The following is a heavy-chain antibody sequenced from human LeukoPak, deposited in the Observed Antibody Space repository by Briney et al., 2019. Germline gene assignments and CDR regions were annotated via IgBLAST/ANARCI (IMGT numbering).Heavy chain of an antibody. CDR3: AKELMHYHDSSAYYGSDY. CDR2: ATIDERSV. J-gene: IGHJ4*02. D-gene: IGHD3-22*01. V-gene: IGHV3-30*18. Sequence: GGSLRLSCAASGFTFRNYGMHWIRQAPGKGLEWVGVATIDERSVFCADSVQGRFTIFRDNSKNTLYLHMISLRTEDTGVYYCAKELMHYHDSSAYYGSDYWGQGTLVTVSS. CDR1: GFTFRNYG.